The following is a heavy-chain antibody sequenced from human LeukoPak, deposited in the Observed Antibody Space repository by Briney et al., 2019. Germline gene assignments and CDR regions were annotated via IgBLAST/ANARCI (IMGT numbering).Heavy chain of an antibody. J-gene: IGHJ6*03. D-gene: IGHD1-14*01. Sequence: GASVKVSCKASGYTFTSYYMHWVRQAPGQGLEWMGGIIPIFGTANYAQKFQGRVTITADESTSTAYMELSSLRSEDTAVYYCARQPPTVQGRDYYYYYMDVWGKGTTVTISS. CDR1: GYTFTSYY. CDR2: IIPIFGTA. CDR3: ARQPPTVQGRDYYYYYMDV. V-gene: IGHV1-69*13.